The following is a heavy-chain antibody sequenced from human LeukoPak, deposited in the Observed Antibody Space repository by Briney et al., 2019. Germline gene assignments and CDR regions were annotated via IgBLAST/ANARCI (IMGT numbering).Heavy chain of an antibody. D-gene: IGHD3-22*01. CDR3: AKDGYQPTYYYDSSGYYPDY. CDR2: IWYDGSNK. V-gene: IGHV3-33*06. CDR1: GFTFSTYG. Sequence: GRSLRLSCAASGFTFSTYGMNWVRQAPGKGLEWVAVIWYDGSNKYYADSVKGRFTISRDNSKNTLYLQMNSLRAEDTAVYYCAKDGYQPTYYYDSSGYYPDYWGQGTLVTVSS. J-gene: IGHJ4*02.